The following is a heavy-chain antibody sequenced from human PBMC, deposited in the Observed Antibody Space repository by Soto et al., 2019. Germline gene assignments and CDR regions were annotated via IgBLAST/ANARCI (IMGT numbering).Heavy chain of an antibody. D-gene: IGHD4-17*01. CDR3: ARLRVPLTVTKRSILHF. CDR2: IYPGDSET. Sequence: GQAQPRSGQPRGGTVSRSRFSPAHQKPGKGLEWVGIIYPGDSETRYSPSLQGQVTISADRSTTTAYLQWSSLKASDSGTHYCARLRVPLTVTKRSILHFLGRGTLVIVSS. V-gene: IGHV5-51*07. CDR1: GGTVSRSR. J-gene: IGHJ4*01.